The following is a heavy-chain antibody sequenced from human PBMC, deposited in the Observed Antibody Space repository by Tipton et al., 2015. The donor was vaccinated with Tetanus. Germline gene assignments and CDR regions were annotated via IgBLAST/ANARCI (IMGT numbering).Heavy chain of an antibody. Sequence: GSLRLSCAASGFTFSSYSMNWVRQAPGKGLEWVSSISSSSSYIYYADSVKGRFTISRDNAKNSLYLQMNSLRAEDTAVYYCARDSGPPLQHLDRVFDYWGQGTLVTVSS. CDR2: ISSSSSYI. CDR1: GFTFSSYS. CDR3: ARDSGPPLQHLDRVFDY. D-gene: IGHD1-1*01. V-gene: IGHV3-21*01. J-gene: IGHJ4*02.